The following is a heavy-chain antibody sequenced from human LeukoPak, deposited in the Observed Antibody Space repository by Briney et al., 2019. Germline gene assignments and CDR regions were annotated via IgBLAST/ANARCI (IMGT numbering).Heavy chain of an antibody. Sequence: PSETLSLTCTVSGGSISSSSYYWGWIRQPPGKGLEWIGSIYYSGSTYYNPSLKSRVTISVDTSKNQFSLKLSSVTAADTAVYYCGRRSRISGSYKSPFDYWGQGTLVTVSS. J-gene: IGHJ4*02. V-gene: IGHV4-39*01. D-gene: IGHD1-26*01. CDR3: GRRSRISGSYKSPFDY. CDR1: GGSISSSSYY. CDR2: IYYSGST.